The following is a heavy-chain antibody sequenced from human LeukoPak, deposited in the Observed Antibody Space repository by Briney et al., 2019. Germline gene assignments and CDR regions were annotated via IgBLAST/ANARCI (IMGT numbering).Heavy chain of an antibody. D-gene: IGHD1-1*01. Sequence: GGSLRLSCAASGFTFSSYSMNWVRQAPGKGLEWVSSISSSSSYIYYADSVRGRFTISRDNAKNSLYLQMNSLRAEDTAVYYCAKDSRNAAPNWFDPWGQGTLVTVSS. CDR3: AKDSRNAAPNWFDP. CDR2: ISSSSSYI. J-gene: IGHJ5*02. CDR1: GFTFSSYS. V-gene: IGHV3-21*04.